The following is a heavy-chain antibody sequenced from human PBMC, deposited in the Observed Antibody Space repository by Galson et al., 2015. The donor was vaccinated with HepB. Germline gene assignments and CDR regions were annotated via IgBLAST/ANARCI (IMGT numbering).Heavy chain of an antibody. CDR1: GFTVSSNY. CDR2: IYSGGST. J-gene: IGHJ5*02. CDR3: ARVEYSYGYFSYGDPGWFDP. D-gene: IGHD5-18*01. V-gene: IGHV3-53*01. Sequence: SLRLSCAASGFTVSSNYMSWVRQAPGKGLEWVSVIYSGGSTYYADSVKGRFTISRDNSKNTLYLQMNSLRAEDTAVYYCARVEYSYGYFSYGDPGWFDPWGQGTLVTVSS.